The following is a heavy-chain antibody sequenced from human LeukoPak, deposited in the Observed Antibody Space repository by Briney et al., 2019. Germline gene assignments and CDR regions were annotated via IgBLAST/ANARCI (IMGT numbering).Heavy chain of an antibody. Sequence: PSETLSLTCAVYGGSFSGYYWSWIRQPLGKGLEWIGEINHSGSTNYNPSLKSRVTISVDTSKTVTAADTAVYYCATISSVAGTGPDWFDPWGQGTLVTVSS. CDR1: GGSFSGYY. J-gene: IGHJ5*02. CDR3: ATISSVAGTGPDWFDP. CDR2: INHSGST. V-gene: IGHV4-34*01. D-gene: IGHD6-19*01.